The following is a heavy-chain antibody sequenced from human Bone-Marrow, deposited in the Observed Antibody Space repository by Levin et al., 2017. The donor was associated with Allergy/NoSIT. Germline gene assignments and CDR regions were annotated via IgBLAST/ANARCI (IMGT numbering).Heavy chain of an antibody. Sequence: GESLKISCAASGFIFSSYGMSWVRQAPGKGLEWISTVSASDGSTWYADSVKGRFTIARDNSKSTLYLQLNSLRPDATAIYYCAKSWNYFDDWGQGTLVTVSS. CDR3: AKSWNYFDD. D-gene: IGHD3-3*01. CDR2: VSASDGST. J-gene: IGHJ4*02. CDR1: GFIFSSYG. V-gene: IGHV3-23*01.